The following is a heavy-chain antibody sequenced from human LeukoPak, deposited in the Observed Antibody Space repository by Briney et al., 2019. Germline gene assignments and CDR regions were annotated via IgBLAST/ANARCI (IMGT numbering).Heavy chain of an antibody. CDR2: IFYSGST. J-gene: IGHJ4*02. CDR3: ARGLMMAVAGRGEFHY. CDR1: GGSISSYY. Sequence: PSETLSLTCIVSGGSISSYYWSWIRQPPEKGLGWVGYIFYSGSTNYNPSPKRRVTISVDTSKNQFSLKLSSVTAADTAVYYCARGLMMAVAGRGEFHYWGQGTLVTVSS. D-gene: IGHD6-13*01. V-gene: IGHV4-59*01.